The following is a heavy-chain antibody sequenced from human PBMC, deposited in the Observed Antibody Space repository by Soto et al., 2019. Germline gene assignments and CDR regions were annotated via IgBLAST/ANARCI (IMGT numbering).Heavy chain of an antibody. CDR2: INPIVSMS. CDR1: GDTFSFYT. V-gene: IGHV1-69*02. Sequence: QVQLVQSGTEVKKPGSSVKVSCKASGDTFSFYTINWVRQAPGLGLEWVGRINPIVSMSNYAQKFQGRVSMTADKYTSTAYMDMRSLRSDDTAMYFCAASYGSGYRAFDYWGQGALVIVSS. J-gene: IGHJ4*02. CDR3: AASYGSGYRAFDY. D-gene: IGHD3-10*01.